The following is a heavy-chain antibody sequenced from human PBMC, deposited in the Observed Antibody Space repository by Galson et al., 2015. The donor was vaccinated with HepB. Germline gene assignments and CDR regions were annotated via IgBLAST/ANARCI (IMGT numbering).Heavy chain of an antibody. CDR3: ARLSLPESYYFDY. CDR2: IHYSGST. CDR1: GGSISSSSYY. Sequence: SLTCTVSGGSISSSSYYWGWIRQPPGKGLEWIGSIHYSGSTYYNPSLESRVTISVDTSKNQFSLKLSSVTAADTAVYYCARLSLPESYYFDYWGQGTLVTVSS. V-gene: IGHV4-39*01. J-gene: IGHJ4*02. D-gene: IGHD2-2*01.